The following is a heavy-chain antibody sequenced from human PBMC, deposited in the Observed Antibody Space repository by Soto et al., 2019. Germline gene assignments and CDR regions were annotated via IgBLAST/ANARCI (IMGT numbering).Heavy chain of an antibody. CDR2: ISYDGSNK. J-gene: IGHJ4*02. Sequence: GGSLRLSCAASGFTFSSYGMHWVRQVPGKGLEWVAVISYDGSNKYYADSVKGRFTISRDNSKNTLYLQMNSLRAEDTAVYYCATSRWLQLRGYFDYWGQGTLVTVSS. V-gene: IGHV3-30*03. CDR1: GFTFSSYG. CDR3: ATSRWLQLRGYFDY. D-gene: IGHD5-12*01.